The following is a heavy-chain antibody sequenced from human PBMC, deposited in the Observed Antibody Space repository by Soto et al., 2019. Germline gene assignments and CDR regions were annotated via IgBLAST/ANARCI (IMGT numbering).Heavy chain of an antibody. V-gene: IGHV3-21*01. CDR2: ISSSSSYI. Sequence: EVQLVESGGGLVKPGGSLRLSCAASGFTFSSYSMNWVRQAPGKGLEWVSSISSSSSYIYYADSVKGRFTISRDNAKNSLYLQMNSLRAEDTAVYYCARETPHYGSGSYLYYYYYYMDVWGKGTTVTVSS. D-gene: IGHD3-10*01. CDR3: ARETPHYGSGSYLYYYYYYMDV. CDR1: GFTFSSYS. J-gene: IGHJ6*03.